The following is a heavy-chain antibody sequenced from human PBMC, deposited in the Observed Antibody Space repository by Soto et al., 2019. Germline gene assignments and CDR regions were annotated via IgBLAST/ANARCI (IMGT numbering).Heavy chain of an antibody. V-gene: IGHV3-23*01. D-gene: IGHD3-22*01. CDR3: AKLGLSFLSNYYDSSGYNDY. J-gene: IGHJ4*02. Sequence: EVQLLESGRGLVQPGGSLRLSCAASGFTFSSYAMSWVRQAPGKGLEWVSAISGSGATTYYADSVKGRFTISRENSKNTLYLQMNTLRAEDTAVYYCAKLGLSFLSNYYDSSGYNDYWGQGTLVTVSS. CDR1: GFTFSSYA. CDR2: ISGSGATT.